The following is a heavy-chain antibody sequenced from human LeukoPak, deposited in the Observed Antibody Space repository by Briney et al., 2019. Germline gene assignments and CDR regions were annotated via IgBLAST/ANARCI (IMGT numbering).Heavy chain of an antibody. CDR2: IIPILGIA. V-gene: IGHV1-69*04. J-gene: IGHJ5*02. CDR1: GGTFSSYA. D-gene: IGHD3-3*01. Sequence: SVKVSCKASGGTFSSYAISWVRQAPGQGLEWMGRIIPILGIANYAQKFQGRVTITADESTSTAYMELSSLRSEDTAVYYCARVRTESGFNWFDPWGQGTLVTVSS. CDR3: ARVRTESGFNWFDP.